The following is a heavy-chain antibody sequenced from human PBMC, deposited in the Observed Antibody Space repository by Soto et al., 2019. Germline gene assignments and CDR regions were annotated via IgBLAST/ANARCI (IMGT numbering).Heavy chain of an antibody. J-gene: IGHJ4*02. V-gene: IGHV4-31*03. Sequence: QVQLQESGPGLVKPSQTLSLICTVSGGSIRSGGYHCSWIRQHPGKGLEWIGYTYYSGSTYYNPSLKGRINISIDTSKNQFSLRLSSVTVADTAVYYGTSFSSTSGDLFDYWGQGTLVTVSS. CDR1: GGSIRSGGYH. CDR2: TYYSGST. D-gene: IGHD2-21*02. CDR3: TSFSSTSGDLFDY.